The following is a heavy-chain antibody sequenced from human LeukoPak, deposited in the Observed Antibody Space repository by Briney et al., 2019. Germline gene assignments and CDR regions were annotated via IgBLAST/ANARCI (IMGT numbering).Heavy chain of an antibody. CDR1: GFTFSSYD. V-gene: IGHV3-13*01. CDR2: IGTAGDT. CDR3: ARVRRDYGGLAGYYYGMDV. D-gene: IGHD4-23*01. J-gene: IGHJ6*02. Sequence: GGSLRLSCAASGFTFSSYDMLWVPQATGKGLEGVSAIGTAGDTYYPGSVKGRFNISRDNAKNSLYLQMNSLRAGDTAVYYCARVRRDYGGLAGYYYGMDVWGQGTTVTVSS.